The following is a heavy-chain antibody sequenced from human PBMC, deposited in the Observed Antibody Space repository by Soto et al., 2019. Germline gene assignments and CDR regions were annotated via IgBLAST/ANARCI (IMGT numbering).Heavy chain of an antibody. V-gene: IGHV1-18*01. CDR1: GYTFTSYG. CDR2: ISAYNGNT. Sequence: GASVKVSCKASGYTFTSYGISWVRQAPGQGLEWMGWISAYNGNTNYAQKLQGRVTMTTDTSTSTAYMELRSLRSDDTAVYYCALDALMVYAPYGMDVWGQGTSVTVS. D-gene: IGHD2-8*01. J-gene: IGHJ6*02. CDR3: ALDALMVYAPYGMDV.